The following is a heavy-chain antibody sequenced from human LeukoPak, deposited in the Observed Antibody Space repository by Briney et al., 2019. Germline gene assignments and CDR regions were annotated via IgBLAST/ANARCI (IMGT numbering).Heavy chain of an antibody. J-gene: IGHJ6*03. CDR1: GFTFSDHY. CDR3: ARSEYSSTWYGDYYYYYMDV. V-gene: IGHV3-11*06. D-gene: IGHD6-13*01. Sequence: GGSLRLSCAASGFTFSDHYMSWIRQAPGKGLEWISYISSSGSDTYYADSVKGRFTISRDNAKNTLYLQMNSLRAEGTAVYYCARSEYSSTWYGDYYYYYMDVWGKGTTVTVSS. CDR2: ISSSGSDT.